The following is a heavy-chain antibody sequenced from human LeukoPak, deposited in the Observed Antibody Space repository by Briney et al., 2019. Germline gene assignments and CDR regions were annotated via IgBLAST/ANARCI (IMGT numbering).Heavy chain of an antibody. J-gene: IGHJ3*02. CDR1: GYTLTDYY. V-gene: IGHV1-2*02. Sequence: ASVKVSCKASGYTLTDYYMHWVRQAPGQGLEWMGWINPNSGGTDYAQKFQGRVTMTRDTSISTAYMELSRLRSDDTAVYYCARRAPQGAFDIWAQGTMATVSS. CDR2: INPNSGGT. CDR3: ARRAPQGAFDI.